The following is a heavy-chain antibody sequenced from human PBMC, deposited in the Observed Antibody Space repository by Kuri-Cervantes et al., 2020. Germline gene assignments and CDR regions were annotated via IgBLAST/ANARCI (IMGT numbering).Heavy chain of an antibody. CDR1: GYTFTSYA. CDR3: ARDRAAIEVTDAFDI. Sequence: SVKVSCKASGYTFTSYAISWVRQAPGQGLEWMGGIIPIFGTANYAQKFQGRVTMTRDTSTSTVYMELSSLRSEDTAVYYCARDRAAIEVTDAFDIWGQGTMVTVSS. V-gene: IGHV1-69*05. J-gene: IGHJ3*02. D-gene: IGHD2-21*02. CDR2: IIPIFGTA.